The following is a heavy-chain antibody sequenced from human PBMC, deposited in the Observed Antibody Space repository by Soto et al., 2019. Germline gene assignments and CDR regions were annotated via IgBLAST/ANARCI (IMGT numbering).Heavy chain of an antibody. CDR3: AREVESYGPYYYPMDA. CDR2: ISSSDI. V-gene: IGHV3-21*01. CDR1: GFTFSSYT. D-gene: IGHD3-16*01. Sequence: GGSLRLSCAASGFTFSSYTMNWVRQAPGKGLEWVSSISSSDIYYTDSVKGRFTNSRDNAKNSLYLQMNSLRGEDTAVYYCAREVESYGPYYYPMDAWGQGTTVTVSS. J-gene: IGHJ6*02.